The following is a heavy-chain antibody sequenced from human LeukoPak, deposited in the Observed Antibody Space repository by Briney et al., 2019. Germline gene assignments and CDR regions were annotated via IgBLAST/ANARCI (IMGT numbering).Heavy chain of an antibody. CDR1: VYTLTRYY. J-gene: IGHJ5*02. CDR2: INPNSGGT. Sequence: ASVKVSCKASVYTLTRYYMHWVRQAPGHGLEWMGWINPNSGGTNYAQKFQGRVTMTRHTYISTAYMEMSRRGYDATSMYNCARVGFAYGDNRWFDPWGQGTLVTASS. D-gene: IGHD4-17*01. V-gene: IGHV1-2*02. CDR3: ARVGFAYGDNRWFDP.